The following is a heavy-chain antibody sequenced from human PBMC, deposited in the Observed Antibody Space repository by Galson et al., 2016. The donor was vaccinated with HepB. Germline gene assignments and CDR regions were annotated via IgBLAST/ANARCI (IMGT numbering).Heavy chain of an antibody. J-gene: IGHJ5*01. Sequence: CAISGDSVSSNDAAWNWIRQSPSRGLEWLGRTYYRSNWGHDYAISVRSRLSITPDTSANQASLHLNSVTPDDTAVYYCAKSFTWISRAGVDWFDSWGQGTLVTVSS. CDR1: GDSVSSNDAA. D-gene: IGHD7-27*01. V-gene: IGHV6-1*01. CDR2: TYYRSNWGH. CDR3: AKSFTWISRAGVDWFDS.